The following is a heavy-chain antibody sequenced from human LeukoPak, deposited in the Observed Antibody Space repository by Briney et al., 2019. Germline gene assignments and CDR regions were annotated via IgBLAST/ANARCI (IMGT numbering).Heavy chain of an antibody. V-gene: IGHV3-64*01. J-gene: IGHJ4*02. CDR3: AKSIDWEWRTPLDY. Sequence: PGGSLRLSCEGSGYTFSSYAMHWVRQAPGKGLEYVAAISSDGRITYYANFVKGRFTISRDNSKNTLSLHMSSLRAEDTAVYYCAKSIDWEWRTPLDYWGQGTLVTVSS. CDR2: ISSDGRIT. CDR1: GYTFSSYA. D-gene: IGHD3-3*01.